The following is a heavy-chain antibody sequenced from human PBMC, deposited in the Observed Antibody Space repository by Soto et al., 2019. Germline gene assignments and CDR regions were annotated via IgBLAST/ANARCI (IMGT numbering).Heavy chain of an antibody. V-gene: IGHV1-3*01. CDR1: GYTFTSYA. Sequence: QVQLVQSGAEVKKPGASVKVSCKASGYTFTSYAMHWVRQAPGQRLEWMGWINAGNGNTKYSQKFQGRVTTTRDTSASTAYMELSRLRSEVTAVYYCARDEGSSWYGSYYYYGLDVCGQGTTVTVAS. CDR3: ARDEGSSWYGSYYYYGLDV. D-gene: IGHD6-13*01. J-gene: IGHJ6*02. CDR2: INAGNGNT.